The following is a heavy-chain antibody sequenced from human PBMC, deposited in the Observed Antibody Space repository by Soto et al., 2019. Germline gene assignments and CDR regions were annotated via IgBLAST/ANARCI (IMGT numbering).Heavy chain of an antibody. CDR3: ARGYRQSGYSSSWVFDY. D-gene: IGHD6-13*01. Sequence: QVQLQESGPGLVKPSQTLSLICTVSGGSINSGGYYWNWIRQHPGKGLEWIGYIYYRGGTYYNPFPMSRVTRAAYTSENQFSLKLSSGTASDTAVYFCARGYRQSGYSSSWVFDYWGQGTLVNVSS. CDR2: IYYRGGT. V-gene: IGHV4-31*03. J-gene: IGHJ4*02. CDR1: GGSINSGGYY.